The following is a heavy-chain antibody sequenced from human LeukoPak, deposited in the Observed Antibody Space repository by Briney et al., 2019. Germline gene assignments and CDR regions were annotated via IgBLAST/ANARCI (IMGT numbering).Heavy chain of an antibody. V-gene: IGHV3-11*01. CDR3: ARSSDSSSLQYFQH. J-gene: IGHJ1*01. CDR1: GFSFSDYY. Sequence: GGSLRLSCAASGFSFSDYYMSWVRQAPGRGLEWISFISSSSFSISYADSVKGRFTVSRDNAKKSLYLQMNNLRAEDTAVYYCARSSDSSSLQYFQHWGQGTLVTVSS. CDR2: ISSSSFSI. D-gene: IGHD6-6*01.